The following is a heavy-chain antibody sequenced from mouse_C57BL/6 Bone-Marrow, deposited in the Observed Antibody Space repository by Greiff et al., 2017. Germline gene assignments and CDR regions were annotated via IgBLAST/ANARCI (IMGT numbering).Heavy chain of an antibody. D-gene: IGHD2-3*01. J-gene: IGHJ3*01. CDR1: GFTFSDYY. CDR3: ARPPIYDGYYSWFAY. CDR2: ISNGGGST. Sequence: EVKLMESGGGLVQPGGSLKLSCAASGFTFSDYYMYWVRQTPEKRLEWVAYISNGGGSTYYPETVKGRFTISRDNAKNTLYLQMSRLKSEDTAMYYCARPPIYDGYYSWFAYWGQGTLVTVSA. V-gene: IGHV5-12*01.